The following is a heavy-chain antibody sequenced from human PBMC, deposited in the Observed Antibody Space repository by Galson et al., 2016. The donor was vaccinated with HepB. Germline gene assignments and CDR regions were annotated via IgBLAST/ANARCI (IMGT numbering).Heavy chain of an antibody. CDR2: IKQDGTER. CDR1: EFTFSNYW. D-gene: IGHD3-10*01. CDR3: ARADYYGSGGHY. Sequence: SLRLSCADSEFTFSNYWMTWVRQAPGKGLEWVANIKQDGTERYYVDSVKGRFTISRDNTRKSVYLQMNSLRVEDTAMYYCARADYYGSGGHYWGQGTLVTVSS. V-gene: IGHV3-7*01. J-gene: IGHJ4*02.